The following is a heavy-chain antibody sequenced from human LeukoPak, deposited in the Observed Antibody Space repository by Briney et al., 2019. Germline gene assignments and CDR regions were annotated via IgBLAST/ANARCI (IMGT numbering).Heavy chain of an antibody. J-gene: IGHJ3*02. V-gene: IGHV1-18*04. CDR3: ARQSMTGNERGDDAFDI. Sequence: GASVKVSCKASGYTFTGNYMHWVRQAPGQGLEWMGWISAHNGNTNYAQKFQGRVAMTTDTSTSTAYMELRSLRSDDTAVYYCARQSMTGNERGDDAFDIWGQGTMVTVSS. D-gene: IGHD3-9*01. CDR1: GYTFTGNY. CDR2: ISAHNGNT.